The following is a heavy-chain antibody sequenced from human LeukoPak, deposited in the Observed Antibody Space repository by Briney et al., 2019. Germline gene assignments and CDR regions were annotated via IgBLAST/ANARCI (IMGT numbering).Heavy chain of an antibody. D-gene: IGHD3-22*01. CDR3: ARVLYSDSSGYYYALAY. J-gene: IGHJ4*02. CDR2: IIPILDTT. CDR1: GDTFSSHV. V-gene: IGHV1-69*13. Sequence: SVTVSCTASGDTFSSHVIIWVRPAPGQGLECMGEIIPILDTTNYAQKFQGRVTITADESTSTAYMELSSLRSEDTAVYYCARVLYSDSSGYYYALAYWGQGTPVTVSS.